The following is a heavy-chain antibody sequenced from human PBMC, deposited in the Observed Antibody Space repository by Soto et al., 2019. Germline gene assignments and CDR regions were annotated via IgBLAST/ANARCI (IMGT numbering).Heavy chain of an antibody. CDR1: GYSFTSYW. D-gene: IGHD6-13*01. V-gene: IGHV5-51*01. CDR2: IYPGDSDT. CDR3: ARGSSLLSIAAAGTPVGYYGMDV. J-gene: IGHJ6*02. Sequence: GESLKISCEGSGYSFTSYWIGWVRQIPGKGLEWMGIIYPGDSDTRYSPSFQGQVTISADKSISTAYLQWSSLKASDTAMYYCARGSSLLSIAAAGTPVGYYGMDVWGQGTTVTVSS.